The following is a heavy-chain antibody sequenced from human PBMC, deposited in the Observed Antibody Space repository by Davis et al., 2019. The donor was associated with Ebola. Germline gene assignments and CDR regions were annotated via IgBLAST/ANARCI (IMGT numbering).Heavy chain of an antibody. CDR3: ARDEKGRDGYNWFDTMFDY. V-gene: IGHV7-4-1*02. CDR1: GYTFTKYA. Sequence: ASVKVSCKASGYTFTKYAMNWVRQAPGQGLEWLGWINTNTGNPTYAQGFTGRFVFSLDTSVNTAYLHISSLKAEDTAVYYCARDEKGRDGYNWFDTMFDYWGQGTLVTVSS. CDR2: INTNTGNP. D-gene: IGHD5-24*01. J-gene: IGHJ4*02.